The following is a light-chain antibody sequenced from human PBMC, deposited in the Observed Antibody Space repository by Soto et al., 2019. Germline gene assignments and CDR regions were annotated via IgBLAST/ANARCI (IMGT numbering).Light chain of an antibody. V-gene: IGKV3-20*01. CDR2: DTS. CDR1: QSVSNNY. CDR3: QLYGNSPRT. J-gene: IGKJ1*01. Sequence: EIVLTQSPGTLSLSPGERATLSCRASQSVSNNYLAWFQQTPGQSPRLLIYDTSRRATGIPDRFSGSGSGTDFTLTISRLEPEDSAMYYFQLYGNSPRTFGQGTKVEIK.